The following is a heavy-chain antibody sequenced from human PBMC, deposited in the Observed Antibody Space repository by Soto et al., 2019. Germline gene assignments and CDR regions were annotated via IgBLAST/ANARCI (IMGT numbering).Heavy chain of an antibody. Sequence: EVQLLESGGGLVQPGGSLRLSCAASGFTFSSYAMSWVRQAPGKGLEWVSAISGSGDSTYYADSVKGRFTISRDNSKNTLYLQMNSLRAEDTAVYYGAAGGRAVAGQDLWGQGSLVTVSS. CDR2: ISGSGDST. V-gene: IGHV3-23*01. J-gene: IGHJ4*02. CDR1: GFTFSSYA. D-gene: IGHD6-19*01. CDR3: AAGGRAVAGQDL.